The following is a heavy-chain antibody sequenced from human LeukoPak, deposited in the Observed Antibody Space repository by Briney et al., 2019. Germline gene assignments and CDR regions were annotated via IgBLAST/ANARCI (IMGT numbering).Heavy chain of an antibody. Sequence: ASVKVSCKPSGFTFTSYYIHWVRQAPGQGLEWMGWMNPSSGSTKFAQKFQGRVSMTRDTSISAAYMDLSSLRFDDTAVYFCARGTGDWGLHYFACWGQGTLVTVSS. J-gene: IGHJ4*02. D-gene: IGHD7-27*01. V-gene: IGHV1-2*02. CDR1: GFTFTSYY. CDR2: MNPSSGST. CDR3: ARGTGDWGLHYFAC.